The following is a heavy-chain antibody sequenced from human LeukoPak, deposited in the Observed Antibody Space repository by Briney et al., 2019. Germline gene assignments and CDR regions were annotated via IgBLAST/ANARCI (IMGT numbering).Heavy chain of an antibody. CDR3: ARVFRGYYFDY. D-gene: IGHD2-15*01. Sequence: PGGSLRLSCVASGFIFSSYDMHWVRQAPRKGLEWVALIRFDGSNGYYTDSVKGRFTISRDNSKNTLYLHMSSLRTEDTAVYYCARVFRGYYFDYWGQGTLVTVSS. J-gene: IGHJ4*02. CDR2: IRFDGSNG. CDR1: GFIFSSYD. V-gene: IGHV3-30*02.